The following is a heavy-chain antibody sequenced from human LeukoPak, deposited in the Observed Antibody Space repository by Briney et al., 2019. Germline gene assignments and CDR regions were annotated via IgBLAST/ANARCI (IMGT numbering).Heavy chain of an antibody. D-gene: IGHD3-3*01. CDR2: IYYSGST. V-gene: IGHV4-39*07. CDR3: ARGSFFYGMDV. J-gene: IGHJ6*02. CDR1: GGSISSSSYY. Sequence: SETLSLTCTVSGGSISSSSYYWGWIRQPPGKGLEWIGSIYYSGSTYYNPSLKSRVTISVDTSKNQFSLKLSSVTAADTAVYYCARGSFFYGMDVWGQGTTVTVSS.